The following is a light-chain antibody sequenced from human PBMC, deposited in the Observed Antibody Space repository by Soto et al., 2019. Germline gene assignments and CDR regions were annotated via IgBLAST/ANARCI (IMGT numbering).Light chain of an antibody. Sequence: DIVVTQYPLSLPVTPEAPASISCRSSQSLLHSNGYNYLDWYLQKPGQSPQLLIYLGSNRASGVPDRFSGSGSGTDFTLKISRVEAEDVGVYYCMQPRQSWTSGHGTKADI. J-gene: IGKJ1*01. CDR2: LGS. CDR3: MQPRQSWT. CDR1: QSLLHSNGYNY. V-gene: IGKV2-28*01.